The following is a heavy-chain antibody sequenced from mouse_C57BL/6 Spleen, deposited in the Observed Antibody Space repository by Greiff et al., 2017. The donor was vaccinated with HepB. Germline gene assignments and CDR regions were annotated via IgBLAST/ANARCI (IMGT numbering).Heavy chain of an antibody. CDR1: GYTFTDYY. CDR3: ATDYYGSSYNWFAY. Sequence: VQLQQSGPELVKPGASVKISCKASGYTFTDYYMNWVKQSHGKSLEWIGDINPNNGGTSYNQKFKGKATLTVDKSSSTAYMELRSLTSEDSAVYYCATDYYGSSYNWFAYWGQGTLVTVSA. CDR2: INPNNGGT. J-gene: IGHJ3*01. V-gene: IGHV1-26*01. D-gene: IGHD1-1*01.